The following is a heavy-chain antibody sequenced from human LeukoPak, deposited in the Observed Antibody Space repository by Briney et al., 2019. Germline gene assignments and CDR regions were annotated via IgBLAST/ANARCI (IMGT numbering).Heavy chain of an antibody. CDR1: GFTFSSHA. D-gene: IGHD2-2*01. Sequence: GGSLRLSCAASGFTFSSHAMSWVRQAPGKGPEWVSAISGTGGSTYYADSVKGRFTISRDNSKNTLYLQMNSLRAEDTAVYYCAKEPREYCSSTSCPNWFDSWGQGTLVTVSS. CDR3: AKEPREYCSSTSCPNWFDS. CDR2: ISGTGGST. J-gene: IGHJ5*01. V-gene: IGHV3-23*01.